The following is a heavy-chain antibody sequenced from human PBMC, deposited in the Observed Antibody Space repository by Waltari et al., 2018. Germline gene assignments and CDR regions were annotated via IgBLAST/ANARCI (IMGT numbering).Heavy chain of an antibody. J-gene: IGHJ4*02. CDR3: ARGRSGSSRLYYFDY. V-gene: IGHV4-34*01. CDR1: GGPFSGYY. Sequence: QVQLQQWGAGLLKPSETLSLTCAVHGGPFSGYYWSWLRPPPGKGLEWIGEINHSGNPNYNPSLKSRVTISVDTSKNQFSLKLSSVTAADTAVYYCARGRSGSSRLYYFDYWGQGTLVTVSS. CDR2: INHSGNP. D-gene: IGHD2-15*01.